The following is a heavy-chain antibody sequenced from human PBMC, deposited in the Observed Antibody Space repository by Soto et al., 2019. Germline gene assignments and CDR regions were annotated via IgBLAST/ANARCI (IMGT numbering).Heavy chain of an antibody. CDR2: IDSSSSDI. J-gene: IGHJ6*03. CDR3: ARDRPVDVVPTIPTYYYYMDV. D-gene: IGHD5-12*01. Sequence: EVHLAESGGGLVQPGGSLRLSCAASGLIFSSYSMNWVRQAPGKGLEWVSYIDSSSSDIHYADSVRGRFTISRDNAKKSLFLQMDSLRVEDTAVYYRARDRPVDVVPTIPTYYYYMDVWGKGTTVTVSS. CDR1: GLIFSSYS. V-gene: IGHV3-48*01.